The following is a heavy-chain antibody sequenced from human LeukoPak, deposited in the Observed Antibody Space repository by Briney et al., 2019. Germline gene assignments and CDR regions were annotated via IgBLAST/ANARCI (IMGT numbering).Heavy chain of an antibody. Sequence: GGSLRLSCAASGFTFSSYSMNWVRQAPGRGLEWVSSISSSSSYIYYADSVKGRFTISRDNAKNSLYLQMNSLRAEDTAVYYCARVLPAHVVVIRYNWFDPWGQGTLVTVSS. CDR1: GFTFSSYS. CDR3: ARVLPAHVVVIRYNWFDP. CDR2: ISSSSSYI. J-gene: IGHJ5*02. D-gene: IGHD3-22*01. V-gene: IGHV3-21*01.